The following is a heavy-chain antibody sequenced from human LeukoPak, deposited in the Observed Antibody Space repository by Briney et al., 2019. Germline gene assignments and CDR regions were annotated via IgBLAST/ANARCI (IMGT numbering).Heavy chain of an antibody. CDR2: IRSKAYGGTT. V-gene: IGHV3-49*04. Sequence: GGSLRLSCAASGFTFSSYAMSWVRQAPGKGLEWVGFIRSKAYGGTTEYAASVKGRFTISRDDSKSIAYLQMNSLKTEDTAVYYCTRGGWEYYFDYWGQGTLVTVSS. D-gene: IGHD6-19*01. J-gene: IGHJ4*02. CDR3: TRGGWEYYFDY. CDR1: GFTFSSYA.